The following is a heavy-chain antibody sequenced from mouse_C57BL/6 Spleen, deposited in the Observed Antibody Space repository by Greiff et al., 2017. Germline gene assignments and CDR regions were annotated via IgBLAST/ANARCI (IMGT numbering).Heavy chain of an antibody. CDR2: INPGSGGT. CDR1: GYAFTNYL. Sequence: QVQLQQSGAELVRPGTSVTVSCKASGYAFTNYLIEWVKQRPGQGLEWIGVINPGSGGTNYNEKFKGKATLTADKSSSTAYMQLSSLTSEDSAVYFCAREVGPHFDYWGQGTTLTVSS. V-gene: IGHV1-54*01. CDR3: AREVGPHFDY. D-gene: IGHD1-3*01. J-gene: IGHJ2*01.